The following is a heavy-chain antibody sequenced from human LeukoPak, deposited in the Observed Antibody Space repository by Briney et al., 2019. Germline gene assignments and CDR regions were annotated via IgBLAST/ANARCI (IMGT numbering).Heavy chain of an antibody. Sequence: SQTLSLTCTVSGGSISSGGYYWSWIRQHPGKGLEWIGEIYHSGSTNYNPSLKSRVTMSVDTSKNHFSLKLTSVTAADTAVYYCAYNRNFALDNWGQGTLVTVSS. CDR3: AYNRNFALDN. D-gene: IGHD1-14*01. J-gene: IGHJ4*02. CDR2: IYHSGST. CDR1: GGSISSGGYY. V-gene: IGHV4-31*03.